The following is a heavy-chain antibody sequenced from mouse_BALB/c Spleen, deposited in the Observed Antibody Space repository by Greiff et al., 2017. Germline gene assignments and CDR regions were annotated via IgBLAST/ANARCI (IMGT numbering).Heavy chain of an antibody. J-gene: IGHJ3*01. CDR2: ISYDGSN. CDR1: GYSITSGYL. Sequence: EVKLLESGPGLVKPSQSLSLTCSVTGYSITSGYLWSWLRQFPGNQLEWMGYISYDGSNKYDPSLKNRISITRETSNNQFFLKLNSVTTEDTATYYCRRADNSSYGWFAYWGEGTMVTVSA. CDR3: RRADNSSYGWFAY. D-gene: IGHD1-1*01. V-gene: IGHV3-6*02.